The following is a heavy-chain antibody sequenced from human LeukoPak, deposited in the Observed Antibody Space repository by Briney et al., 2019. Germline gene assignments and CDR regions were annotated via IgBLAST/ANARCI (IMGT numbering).Heavy chain of an antibody. D-gene: IGHD2-15*01. CDR3: ARLDCSGGSCYSGDY. CDR1: GGTFSSYA. V-gene: IGHV1-69*04. Sequence: SVKLSCKASGGTFSSYAISWVRQAPGQGLEWMGRIIPILGIANYAQKFQGRVTITADKSTSTAYMELSSLRSEDTAVYYCARLDCSGGSCYSGDYWGQGTLVTVSS. CDR2: IIPILGIA. J-gene: IGHJ4*02.